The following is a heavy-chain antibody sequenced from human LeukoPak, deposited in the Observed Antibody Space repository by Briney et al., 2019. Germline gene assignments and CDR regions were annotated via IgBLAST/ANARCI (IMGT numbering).Heavy chain of an antibody. V-gene: IGHV3-20*04. J-gene: IGHJ5*02. Sequence: GGSLRLSCAASGFKFDDYGMSWVRQVPGKGQEWVCDINWNGAWTGYADSVKGRFTISRDNAKNSLYLQMNSLRAEDTALYYCAGYYYDSSRGFDLWGQGTLVTVSA. CDR2: INWNGAWT. CDR3: AGYYYDSSRGFDL. D-gene: IGHD3-22*01. CDR1: GFKFDDYG.